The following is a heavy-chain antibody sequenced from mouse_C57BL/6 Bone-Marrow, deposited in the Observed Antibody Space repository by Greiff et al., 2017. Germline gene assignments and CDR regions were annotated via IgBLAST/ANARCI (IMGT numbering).Heavy chain of an antibody. CDR3: VRGIKEGPAWFAY. J-gene: IGHJ3*01. CDR2: IRSKSNNYAT. D-gene: IGHD2-4*01. Sequence: EVQVVESGGGLVQPKGSLKLSCAASGFSFNTYAMNWVRQAPGKGLEWVARIRSKSNNYATYYADSVKDRFTISRDDSESMLYLQMNNLKTEDTAMYYCVRGIKEGPAWFAYWGQGTLVTVSA. V-gene: IGHV10-1*01. CDR1: GFSFNTYA.